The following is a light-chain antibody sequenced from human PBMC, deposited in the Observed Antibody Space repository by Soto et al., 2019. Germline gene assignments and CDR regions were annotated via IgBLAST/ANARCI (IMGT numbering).Light chain of an antibody. J-gene: IGLJ2*01. V-gene: IGLV2-14*01. Sequence: QSALTQPASVSGSPGQSITISCTGTSSDVGGYNYVSWYQQSPGKAPKLMIYEVSNRPSGVSNRFSGSKSGNTASLTISGLQAEDEADYYCSSKTSSNTYVVFGGGTKLTVL. CDR1: SSDVGGYNY. CDR3: SSKTSSNTYVV. CDR2: EVS.